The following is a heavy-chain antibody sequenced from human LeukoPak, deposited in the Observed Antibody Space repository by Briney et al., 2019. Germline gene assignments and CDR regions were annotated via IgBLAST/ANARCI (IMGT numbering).Heavy chain of an antibody. CDR1: GGSFSGYY. V-gene: IGHV4-34*01. J-gene: IGHJ5*02. CDR3: ARHRPYSSSWYLFDWFDP. D-gene: IGHD6-13*01. Sequence: SETLSLTCAVYGGSFSGYYWSWIRQPPGKGLEWIGGINHSGSTNYNPSLKSRVTISVDTSKNQFSLKLSSVTAADPAVYYCARHRPYSSSWYLFDWFDPWGQGTLVTVSS. CDR2: INHSGST.